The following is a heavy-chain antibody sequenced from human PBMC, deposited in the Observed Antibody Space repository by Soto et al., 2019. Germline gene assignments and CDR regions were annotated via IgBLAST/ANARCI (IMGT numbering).Heavy chain of an antibody. Sequence: QVQLQESGPGLVKPSQTLSLTCTVSGGSISIGGYYWNWIRQHPGKGLEWIGHIYYSGSTYYTPSLKGRVTISVDTSKNQFTLKLSSVTAADTAVYYCARSVFPWGQGTVVSVSS. CDR2: IYYSGST. J-gene: IGHJ5*02. CDR3: ARSVFP. V-gene: IGHV4-31*03. CDR1: GGSISIGGYY.